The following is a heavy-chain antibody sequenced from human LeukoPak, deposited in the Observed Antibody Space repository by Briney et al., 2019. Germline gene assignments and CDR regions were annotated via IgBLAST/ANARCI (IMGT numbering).Heavy chain of an antibody. D-gene: IGHD6-13*01. CDR1: GDSVSSNSAA. CDR2: TYYRSKWYN. V-gene: IGHV6-1*01. Sequence: SQTLSLTCAISGDSVSSNSAAWNWLRQSPSRGLEWLGRTYYRSKWYNDYAVSVKSRITINPDTSKNQFSLQLNSVTPEDTAVYYCAIGTAADLNWFDPWGQGTLVTVSS. CDR3: AIGTAADLNWFDP. J-gene: IGHJ5*02.